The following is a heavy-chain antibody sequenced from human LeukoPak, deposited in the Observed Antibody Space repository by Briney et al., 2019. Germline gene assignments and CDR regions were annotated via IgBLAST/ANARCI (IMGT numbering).Heavy chain of an antibody. CDR3: ARQTGSGLFILP. J-gene: IGHJ4*02. CDR2: SYYSGNT. D-gene: IGHD3/OR15-3a*01. V-gene: IGHV4-39*01. Sequence: SSYEMNWVRQAPGMGLEWVGSSYYSGNTYYNASLKSQVSISIDTSKNQFSLRLTSVTAADTAVYYCARQTGSGLFILPGGQGTLVTVSS. CDR1: SSYE.